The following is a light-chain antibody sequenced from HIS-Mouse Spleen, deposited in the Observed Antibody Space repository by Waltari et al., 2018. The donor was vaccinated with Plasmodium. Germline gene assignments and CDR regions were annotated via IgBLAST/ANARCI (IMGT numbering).Light chain of an antibody. J-gene: IGKJ4*01. CDR2: GAS. CDR1: QSVSSSY. V-gene: IGKV3-20*01. Sequence: ELVLTQSPGTLSLSPGERATLYCRASQSVSSSYLAWYQQKPGQAPRLLIYGASSRATGIPDRFSGSGSGTDFTLTISRLEPEDFAVYYCQQYGSSPPLTFGGGTKVEIK. CDR3: QQYGSSPPLT.